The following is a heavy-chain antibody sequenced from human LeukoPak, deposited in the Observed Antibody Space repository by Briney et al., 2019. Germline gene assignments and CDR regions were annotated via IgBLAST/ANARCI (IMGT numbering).Heavy chain of an antibody. Sequence: ASVKVSCKASGYTFTSYGISWVRQAPGQGLEWMGWISAYNGNTNYVQRFLGRVTMTTDTSTSTVYMELRSLRSDDTAVYYCARDGHRRCHYDCSGREDVFDIWSQGTMVTVSS. CDR1: GYTFTSYG. CDR3: ARDGHRRCHYDCSGREDVFDI. J-gene: IGHJ3*02. V-gene: IGHV1-18*01. D-gene: IGHD3-22*01. CDR2: ISAYNGNT.